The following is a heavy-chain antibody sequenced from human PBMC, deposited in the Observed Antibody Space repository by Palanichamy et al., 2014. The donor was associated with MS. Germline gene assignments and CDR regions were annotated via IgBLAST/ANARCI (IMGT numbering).Heavy chain of an antibody. CDR3: ARRVRYYGMDV. CDR1: GYAFSDYY. Sequence: QVQLVRSGREVKKPGASVKVSCKASGYAFSDYYMHWVRQAPGQGLEWMGRINPKSGDTDSAQKFQGRVTMTRDTSISTAYMELSRLRSDDTAVYYCARRVRYYGMDVWGQGTTVTVSS. D-gene: IGHD3-10*01. J-gene: IGHJ6*02. V-gene: IGHV1-2*06. CDR2: INPKSGDT.